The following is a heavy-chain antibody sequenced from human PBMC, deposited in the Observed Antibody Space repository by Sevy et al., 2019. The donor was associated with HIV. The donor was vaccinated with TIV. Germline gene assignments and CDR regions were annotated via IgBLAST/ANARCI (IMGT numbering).Heavy chain of an antibody. CDR3: ARVWDYYDSSGYYLDY. D-gene: IGHD3-22*01. J-gene: IGHJ4*02. V-gene: IGHV3-21*01. CDR2: ISSSSSYI. Sequence: GGSLRLSCAASGFTFSSYSMNWVRQAPGKGLEWVSSISSSSSYIYYADSVKGRFTISRDNAKNSLYLQMNSLRAEDTAVYYCARVWDYYDSSGYYLDYWGQGTLVTVSS. CDR1: GFTFSSYS.